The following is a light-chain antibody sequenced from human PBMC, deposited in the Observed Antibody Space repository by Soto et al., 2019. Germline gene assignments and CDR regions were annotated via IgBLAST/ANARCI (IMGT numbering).Light chain of an antibody. J-gene: IGKJ4*01. CDR2: DAS. V-gene: IGKV1-33*01. CDR1: QSISSY. Sequence: DIXMTQSPSSLSASVGDRVTITCRASQSISSYLNWYQQKPGKAPKLLIYDASNLETGVPSRFSGSGSGTDFTFTISSLQPEDIATYYCQQYDNLPLTFGGGTKVEIK. CDR3: QQYDNLPLT.